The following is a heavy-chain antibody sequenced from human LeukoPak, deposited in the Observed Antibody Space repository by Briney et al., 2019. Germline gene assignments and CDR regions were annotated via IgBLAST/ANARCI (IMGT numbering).Heavy chain of an antibody. D-gene: IGHD1-14*01. CDR2: IYGRGGTT. V-gene: IGHV3-23*01. CDR3: ARVVGRNWYLDL. J-gene: IGHJ2*01. CDR1: GFTFSSYD. Sequence: GGSLRLSCGASGFTFSSYDMTWVRQAPGKGLEWVSGIYGRGGTTYYADSVKGRFIVSRDNSKNSLSLQMNSLRAEDTAVYYCARVVGRNWYLDLWGRGSQVTVSS.